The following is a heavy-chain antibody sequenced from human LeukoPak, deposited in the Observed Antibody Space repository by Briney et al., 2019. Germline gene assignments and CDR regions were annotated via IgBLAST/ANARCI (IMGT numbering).Heavy chain of an antibody. CDR3: ARSPLGAYYNWFDP. D-gene: IGHD3-10*01. CDR2: INPNSGGT. V-gene: IGHV1-2*04. J-gene: IGHJ5*02. CDR1: GYTFTDYY. Sequence: GASVKISCKASGYTFTDYYLHWVRQAPGQGLEWMGWINPNSGGTNYAQKFQGWVTMTRDTSISTAYMELSRLRSDDTAVYYCARSPLGAYYNWFDPWGQGTLVTVSS.